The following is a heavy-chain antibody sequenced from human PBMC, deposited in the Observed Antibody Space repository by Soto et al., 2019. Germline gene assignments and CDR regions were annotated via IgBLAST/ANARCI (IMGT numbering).Heavy chain of an antibody. CDR3: ARARGSYPYYYYGMDV. V-gene: IGHV4-30-4*01. J-gene: IGHJ6*02. CDR2: IYYSGST. Sequence: LSLTCTVSGGSISSGDYYWSWIRQPPGKGLEWIGYIYYSGSTYYNPSLKSRVTISVDTSKNQFSLKLSSVTAADTAVYYCARARGSYPYYYYGMDVWGQGTTVTVSS. D-gene: IGHD1-26*01. CDR1: GGSISSGDYY.